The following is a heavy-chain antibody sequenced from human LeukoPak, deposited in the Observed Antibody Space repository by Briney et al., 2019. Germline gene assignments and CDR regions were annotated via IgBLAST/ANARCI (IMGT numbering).Heavy chain of an antibody. Sequence: GGSLRLSCAASGFTFSSSGMGWVRQAPGKGLDWVSDISSKGDTTYYAESVKGRFTISRDNSKNTLYLQMNSLRAEDTAVYYCAKASDFWSGYYSYYFDYWGQGTLVTVSS. D-gene: IGHD3-3*01. V-gene: IGHV3-23*01. CDR1: GFTFSSSG. CDR3: AKASDFWSGYYSYYFDY. CDR2: ISSKGDTT. J-gene: IGHJ4*02.